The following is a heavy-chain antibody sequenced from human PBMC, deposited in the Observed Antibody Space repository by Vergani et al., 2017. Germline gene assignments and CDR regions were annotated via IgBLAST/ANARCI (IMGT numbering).Heavy chain of an antibody. J-gene: IGHJ6*03. CDR1: GYSFNSDW. V-gene: IGHV5-51*01. Sequence: EVPLVQSGAAVKTPGESLKISCKCSGYSFNSDWIGWVRQLPGKGLEWMGIIYPGDYETRYSPSFQGQVTMSVDKSISTAYLQWSSLKASDSAMYYCARVYCRGMSCAGTDYFYHIDVWGKGTTVTVS. D-gene: IGHD3/OR15-3a*01. CDR3: ARVYCRGMSCAGTDYFYHIDV. CDR2: IYPGDYET.